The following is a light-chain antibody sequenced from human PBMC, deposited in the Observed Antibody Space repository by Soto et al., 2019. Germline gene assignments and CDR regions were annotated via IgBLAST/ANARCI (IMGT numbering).Light chain of an antibody. CDR3: HQYDNSLWT. Sequence: EIVLTQSPGTLSLSPGERATLPCRASQRFSGTSLAWYQQKPGQAPRRLIYGVSNRATGIPDRFSGSGSGTDFTLTISRLEPEDFAVYYCHQYDNSLWTFGQGTKV. CDR1: QRFSGTS. J-gene: IGKJ1*01. CDR2: GVS. V-gene: IGKV3-20*01.